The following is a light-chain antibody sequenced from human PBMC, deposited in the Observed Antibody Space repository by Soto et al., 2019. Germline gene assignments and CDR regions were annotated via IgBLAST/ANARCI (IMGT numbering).Light chain of an antibody. CDR2: AAS. CDR3: QRYNSGPRT. V-gene: IGKV1-27*01. CDR1: QGIGNY. J-gene: IGKJ1*01. Sequence: DIQMTQSPSSLSTSVGDRVTITCRASQGIGNYLAWYQQKPGKIPKLLIYAASTLHSGVPSRFSGSGSGTDFTVTISSLQPEDVATYYCQRYNSGPRTFGQGTKVEIK.